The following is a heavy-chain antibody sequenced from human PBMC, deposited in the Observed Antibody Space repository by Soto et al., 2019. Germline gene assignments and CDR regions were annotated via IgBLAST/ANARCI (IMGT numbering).Heavy chain of an antibody. J-gene: IGHJ6*02. V-gene: IGHV4-59*12. CDR3: ARDRYGLDV. Sequence: NPSETLSLTCTVSGGSISGFYWSWIRQPPGKGLEWIGYIYYSGSTNYNPSLESRVTISVDTSKNQFSLKLTSLSAADTAVYFCARDRYGLDVWGQGTTVTVSS. CDR1: GGSISGFY. CDR2: IYYSGST.